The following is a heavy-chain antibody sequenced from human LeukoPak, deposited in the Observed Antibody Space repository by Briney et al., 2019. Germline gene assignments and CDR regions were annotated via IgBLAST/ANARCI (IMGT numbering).Heavy chain of an antibody. CDR2: INHSGST. D-gene: IGHD3-22*01. CDR1: GGSFSGYY. J-gene: IGHJ4*02. V-gene: IGHV4-34*01. Sequence: SETLSLTCAVYGGSFSGYYWSWIRQPPGKGLEWIGEINHSGSTNYNPSLKSRVTISVDTSKNQFSLKLSSVTAADTAVYYCATGRYHYDSHDYWGQGTLVTVSP. CDR3: ATGRYHYDSHDY.